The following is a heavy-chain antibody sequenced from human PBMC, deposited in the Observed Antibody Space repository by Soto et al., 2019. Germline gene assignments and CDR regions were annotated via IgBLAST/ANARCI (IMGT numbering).Heavy chain of an antibody. J-gene: IGHJ6*02. Sequence: SETLSLTCAVYGGSFSGYYWSWIRQPPGKGLEWIGEINHSGSTNYNPSLKSRVTISVDTSKNQFSLKLSSVTAADTAVYYCARDAQYYYGSGSYYFIYYGMDVWGQGTTVTVSS. D-gene: IGHD3-10*01. CDR3: ARDAQYYYGSGSYYFIYYGMDV. V-gene: IGHV4-34*01. CDR2: INHSGST. CDR1: GGSFSGYY.